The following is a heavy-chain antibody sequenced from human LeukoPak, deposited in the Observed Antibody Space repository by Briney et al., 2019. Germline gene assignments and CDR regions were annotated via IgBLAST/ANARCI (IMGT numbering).Heavy chain of an antibody. CDR3: ARADTDGGYYYYYGMDV. CDR1: GFTFRSYA. D-gene: IGHD3-10*01. J-gene: IGHJ6*02. CDR2: ISYDGSNK. V-gene: IGHV3-30-3*01. Sequence: GRSLRLSCAASGFTFRSYAMRWVRQAPGKGLEWVAVISYDGSNKYYADSVKGRFTISRDNSKNTLYLQMNSLRAEDTAVYYCARADTDGGYYYYYGMDVWGQGTTVTVTS.